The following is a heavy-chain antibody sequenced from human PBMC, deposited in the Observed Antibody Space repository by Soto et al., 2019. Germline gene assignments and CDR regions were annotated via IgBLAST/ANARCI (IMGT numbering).Heavy chain of an antibody. CDR3: SRGPFCGEECYFAY. V-gene: IGHV4-4*07. CDR2: IYNRGLI. J-gene: IGHJ4*02. Sequence: QVPLQESGPGLVKPSETLSLTCSVFGDSISRHYWSWIREPAGKEREYIGRIYNRGLINYNPSLESRVSMSVDPSKNPISLKLTSATAADTAIYYCSRGPFCGEECYFAYWGQGTLVTVSS. D-gene: IGHD2-21*01. CDR1: GDSISRHY.